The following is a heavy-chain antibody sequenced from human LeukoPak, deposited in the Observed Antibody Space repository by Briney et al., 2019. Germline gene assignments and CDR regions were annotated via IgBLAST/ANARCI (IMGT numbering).Heavy chain of an antibody. CDR2: ISAYNGNP. CDR1: GYTFTSYG. J-gene: IGHJ4*02. CDR3: ARIAVAAYYFDY. Sequence: GASVKVSCKASGYTFTSYGISCVRQAPGQGLEWMGWISAYNGNPKYAQKLQGRVTMTTDTSTSTAYMELRSLRSDDTAVYYCARIAVAAYYFDYWGQGTLVTVSS. V-gene: IGHV1-18*04. D-gene: IGHD6-19*01.